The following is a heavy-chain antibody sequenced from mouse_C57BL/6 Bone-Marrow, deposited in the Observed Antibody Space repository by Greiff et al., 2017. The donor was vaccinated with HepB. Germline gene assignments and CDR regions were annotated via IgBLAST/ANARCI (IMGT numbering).Heavy chain of an antibody. CDR2: IDPETGGT. J-gene: IGHJ2*01. V-gene: IGHV1-15*01. CDR3: TTFPD. CDR1: GYTFTDYE. Sequence: VQLQESGAELVRPGASVTLSCKASGYTFTDYEMHWVKQTPVHGLEWIGAIDPETGGTAYNQKFKGKAILTADKASSTAYMELRSLTSEDSAVYYCTTFPDWGQGTTLTVSS.